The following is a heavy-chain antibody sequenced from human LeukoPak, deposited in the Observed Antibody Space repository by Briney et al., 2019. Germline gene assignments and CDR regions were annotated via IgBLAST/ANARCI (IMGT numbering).Heavy chain of an antibody. Sequence: QSGGSLRLSCAASRFTFSSYWMSWVRQAPGKGLEWVANIKQDGSEKYYVDSVKGRFTISRDNAKNSLYLQMSSLRAEDTAVYYCARALSRSTQYSDTVRHFDYWGQGTLVTVSS. J-gene: IGHJ4*02. D-gene: IGHD3-22*01. CDR3: ARALSRSTQYSDTVRHFDY. V-gene: IGHV3-7*01. CDR2: IKQDGSEK. CDR1: RFTFSSYW.